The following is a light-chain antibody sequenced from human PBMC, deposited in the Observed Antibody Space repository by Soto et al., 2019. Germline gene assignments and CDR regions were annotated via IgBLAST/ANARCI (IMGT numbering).Light chain of an antibody. CDR1: STDVGRYNY. CDR3: SSYTTSSTYV. V-gene: IGLV2-14*01. CDR2: DVA. Sequence: QSVLTQPAPGSGSPGTPITISFPGNSTDVGRYNYVSWYQQHPGKAPKLMIYDVANRPSGVSNRFSGSKSGITASLTISGLQAEDEADYYCSSYTTSSTYVFGTGTKVTVL. J-gene: IGLJ1*01.